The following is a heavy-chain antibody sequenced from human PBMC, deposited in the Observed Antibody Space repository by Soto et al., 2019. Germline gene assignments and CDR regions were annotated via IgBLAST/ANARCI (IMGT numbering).Heavy chain of an antibody. D-gene: IGHD3-22*01. V-gene: IGHV4-59*08. Sequence: SETLSLTCTVSGGSIRVYYWSWIRQSPGKGLEWIGYIYYTGTTRYNPTIKSRVTISVDSSKNQFSLNLRSVSAADTAVYYCARLGGYYQSLDSWGQGTLVTVSS. CDR2: IYYTGTT. CDR1: GGSIRVYY. CDR3: ARLGGYYQSLDS. J-gene: IGHJ5*01.